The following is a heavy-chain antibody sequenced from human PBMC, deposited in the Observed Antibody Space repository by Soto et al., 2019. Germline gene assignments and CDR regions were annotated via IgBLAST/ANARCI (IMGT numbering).Heavy chain of an antibody. CDR3: AKALSVVSSSWYDY. J-gene: IGHJ4*02. Sequence: GGSLRLSCAASGFTFSSYAMSWVRQAPGKGLEWVSAISGSGGSTYYADSVKGRFTISRDNSKNTLYLQMNSLRAEDTAVYYCAKALSVVSSSWYDYWGQGTLVTVSS. CDR2: ISGSGGST. V-gene: IGHV3-23*01. D-gene: IGHD6-13*01. CDR1: GFTFSSYA.